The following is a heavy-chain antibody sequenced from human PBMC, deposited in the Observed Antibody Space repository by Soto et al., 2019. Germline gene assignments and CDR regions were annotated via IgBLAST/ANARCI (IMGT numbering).Heavy chain of an antibody. D-gene: IGHD5-12*01. J-gene: IGHJ3*02. CDR3: ARDTGYDHDAFDI. V-gene: IGHV1-46*01. Sequence: SVKVSCKASGYSFITSYHMHWVRQAPGQGLEWMGIINPTGSMTSYSQKFQGRLTMTRDTSTATDYMELSNLTSEDTALYFCARDTGYDHDAFDIWGQGTMVT. CDR1: GYSFITSYH. CDR2: INPTGSMT.